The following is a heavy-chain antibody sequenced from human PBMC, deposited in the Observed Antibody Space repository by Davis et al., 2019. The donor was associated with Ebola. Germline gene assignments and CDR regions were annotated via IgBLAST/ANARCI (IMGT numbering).Heavy chain of an antibody. CDR2: IIPIFRSP. D-gene: IGHD4-11*01. CDR1: GGTFSSYA. Sequence: SVKVSCKASGGTFSSYAISWVRQAPGQGLEWMGEIIPIFRSPSYAQKFLGRVTITADESTRTAYMELNSLRAEDTAVYYCARGSYSNFYFDYWGQGTLVTVSS. V-gene: IGHV1-69*13. CDR3: ARGSYSNFYFDY. J-gene: IGHJ4*02.